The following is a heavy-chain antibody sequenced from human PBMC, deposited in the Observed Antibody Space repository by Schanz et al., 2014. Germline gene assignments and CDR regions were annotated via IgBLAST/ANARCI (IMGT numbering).Heavy chain of an antibody. CDR2: IYSSGIP. D-gene: IGHD1-1*01. CDR3: ARQGTTHFQYYMDV. Sequence: QVQLQESGPGLVKPSETLSLTCSVSGGSINNFYWGWIRQSPGKGLEWIGYIYSSGIPTYNPSLKSRATISADTSKNHFSLKLTSVAAADTAVYYCARQGTTHFQYYMDVWGEGASVFVS. V-gene: IGHV4-59*08. J-gene: IGHJ6*03. CDR1: GGSINNFY.